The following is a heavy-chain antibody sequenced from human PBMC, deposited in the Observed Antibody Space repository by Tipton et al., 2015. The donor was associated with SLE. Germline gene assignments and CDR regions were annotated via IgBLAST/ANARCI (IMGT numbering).Heavy chain of an antibody. D-gene: IGHD3-22*01. V-gene: IGHV4-61*05. CDR1: GGSISSSSYY. J-gene: IGHJ3*02. CDR3: ARDRVVVNAFDI. Sequence: TLSLTCTVSGGSISSSSYYWGWICQPPGKGLEWIGYIYYSGSTNYNPSLKSRVTISVDTSKNQFSLKLSSVTAADTAVYYCARDRVVVNAFDIWGQGTMVTVSS. CDR2: IYYSGST.